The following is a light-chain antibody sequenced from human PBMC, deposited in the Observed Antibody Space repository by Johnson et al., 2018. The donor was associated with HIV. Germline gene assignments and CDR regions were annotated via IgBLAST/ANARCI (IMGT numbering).Light chain of an antibody. CDR2: ENN. CDR1: SSDMGNYA. CDR3: GTWDSSLISNV. Sequence: QSVLTQPASVSAASGQKVNISCSGSSSDMGNYAVSWYQQLPGTAPKLLIYENNKRPSGIPDRFSGSKSGTSATLGITGLQTGDEADYYCGTWDSSLISNVFGPGTKVTVL. J-gene: IGLJ1*01. V-gene: IGLV1-51*02.